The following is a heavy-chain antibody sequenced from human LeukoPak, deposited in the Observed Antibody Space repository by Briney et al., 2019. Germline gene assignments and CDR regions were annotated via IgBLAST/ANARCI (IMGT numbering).Heavy chain of an antibody. Sequence: SETLSLTCTVSGGSISSSSYYWGWIRQPPGKGLEWIGSIYYSGGTYYNPSLESRVTISVDTSKNQFSLNLNSVTAADTAVYYCARTYRRFNYYYMDVWGKGTTVTVSS. D-gene: IGHD3-3*01. J-gene: IGHJ6*03. V-gene: IGHV4-39*01. CDR2: IYYSGGT. CDR3: ARTYRRFNYYYMDV. CDR1: GGSISSSSYY.